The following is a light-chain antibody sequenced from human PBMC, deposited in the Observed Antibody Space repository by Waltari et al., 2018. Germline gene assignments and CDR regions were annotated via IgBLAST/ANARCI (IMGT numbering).Light chain of an antibody. CDR1: QSISTW. V-gene: IGKV1-5*03. CDR3: QQYNAYPRT. CDR2: KAS. J-gene: IGKJ4*01. Sequence: DIQMPQSPSTLSASVGARVSIPCRASQSISTWLAWYQQKAGKAPNLLIYKASTLESGVPSRFSGSGSGTEFTLTISSLQPDDFATYYCQQYNAYPRTFGGGTKVEIK.